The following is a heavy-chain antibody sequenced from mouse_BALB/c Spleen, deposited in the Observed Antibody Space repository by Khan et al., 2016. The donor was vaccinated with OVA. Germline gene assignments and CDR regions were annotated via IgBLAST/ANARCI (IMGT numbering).Heavy chain of an antibody. CDR1: GYTFTSYY. V-gene: IGHV1S81*02. J-gene: IGHJ3*01. Sequence: QVQLQQSGAELVKPGASVKLSCKASGYTFTSYYMYWVKQRPGQGLEWIGGINPSNGGTNFNEKFKSKATLTVDKSSSTAYMQLSSLTAYDSAVYYCTRGGECATKISWFAYWGQGTLVTVSA. CDR3: TRGGECATKISWFAY. D-gene: IGHD1-1*01. CDR2: INPSNGGT.